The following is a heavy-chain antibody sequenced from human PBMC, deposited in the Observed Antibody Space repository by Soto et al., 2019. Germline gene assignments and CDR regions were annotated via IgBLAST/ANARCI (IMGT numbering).Heavy chain of an antibody. CDR3: AKDFLLTPKVLQGLHLGEFTSAFDI. Sequence: DVQLVESGGGLVQPGRSLRLSCAASGFTFDEYAMHWVRQAPGKGLEWVSGISWNSGSIGYADSVKGRFTISRDNAKNSLYLQMNSLRAEDTALYYCAKDFLLTPKVLQGLHLGEFTSAFDIWGQGTMVTVSS. D-gene: IGHD3-16*01. CDR1: GFTFDEYA. J-gene: IGHJ3*02. CDR2: ISWNSGSI. V-gene: IGHV3-9*01.